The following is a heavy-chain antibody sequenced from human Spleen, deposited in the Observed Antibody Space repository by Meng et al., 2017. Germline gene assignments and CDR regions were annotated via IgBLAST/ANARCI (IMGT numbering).Heavy chain of an antibody. CDR2: INHSGST. Sequence: SETLSLTCVVSGGSFSDYYWSWIRQPPGKGLEWIGEINHSGSTNYNPSLESRATISVDTSQNNLSLKLSSVTAADSAVYYCAKWMDTALSHWGQGTLVTVSS. V-gene: IGHV4-34*01. D-gene: IGHD5-18*01. J-gene: IGHJ1*01. CDR3: AKWMDTALSH. CDR1: GGSFSDYY.